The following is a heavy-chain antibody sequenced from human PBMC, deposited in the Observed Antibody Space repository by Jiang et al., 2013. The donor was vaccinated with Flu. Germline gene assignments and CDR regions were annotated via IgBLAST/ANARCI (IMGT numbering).Heavy chain of an antibody. D-gene: IGHD2-2*01. J-gene: IGHJ4*02. CDR3: ARGISDIVVVPAAHFDY. V-gene: IGHV4-31*03. CDR1: GGSISSGGYY. Sequence: GPGLVKPSQTLSLTCTVSGGSISSGGYYWSWIRQHPGKGLEWIGYIYYSGSTYYNPSLKSRVTISVDTSKNQFSLKLSSVTAADTAVYYCARGISDIVVVPAAHFDYWGQGTLVTVSS. CDR2: IYYSGST.